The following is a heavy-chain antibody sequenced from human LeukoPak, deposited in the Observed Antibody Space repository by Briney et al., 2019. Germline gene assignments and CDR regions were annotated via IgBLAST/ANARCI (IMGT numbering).Heavy chain of an antibody. CDR1: GGTFSSYA. CDR2: VIPILGIA. J-gene: IGHJ4*02. D-gene: IGHD1-26*01. V-gene: IGHV1-69*04. CDR3: ARDQIGVGATDY. Sequence: GASVKVSCKASGGTFSSYAISWVRQAPGQGLEWMGRVIPILGIANYAQKFQGRVTITADKSTSTAYMELSSLRSEDTAVYYCARDQIGVGATDYWGQGTLVTVSS.